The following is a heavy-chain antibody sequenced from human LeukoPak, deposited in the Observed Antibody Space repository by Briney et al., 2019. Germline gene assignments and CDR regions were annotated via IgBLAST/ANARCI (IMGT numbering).Heavy chain of an antibody. CDR2: IYTSGST. V-gene: IGHV4-4*07. CDR3: ASEYYYDSSGYFNWYLDL. D-gene: IGHD3-22*01. Sequence: SETLSLTCTVSGGSISSYYWSWIRQPAGKGLEWIGRIYTSGSTNYNPSLKSRVTMSVDTSKNQFSLKLSSVTAADTAVYYCASEYYYDSSGYFNWYLDLWGRDTLVTVSS. J-gene: IGHJ2*01. CDR1: GGSISSYY.